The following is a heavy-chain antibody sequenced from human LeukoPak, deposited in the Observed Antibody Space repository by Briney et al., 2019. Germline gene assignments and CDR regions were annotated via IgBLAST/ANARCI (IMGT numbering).Heavy chain of an antibody. CDR2: IYYSGST. CDR3: ARFGATKNYYYMDV. D-gene: IGHD5-12*01. Sequence: PSETLSLTCTVSGGPISSGGYYWSWIRQHPGKGLEWIGYIYYSGSTYYNPSLKSRVTISVDTSKNQFSLKLSSVTAADTAVYYCARFGATKNYYYMDVWGKGTTVTVSS. V-gene: IGHV4-31*03. CDR1: GGPISSGGYY. J-gene: IGHJ6*03.